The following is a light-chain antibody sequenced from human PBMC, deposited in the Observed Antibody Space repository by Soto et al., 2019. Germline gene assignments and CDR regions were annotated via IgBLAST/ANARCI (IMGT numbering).Light chain of an antibody. CDR3: QRGGT. CDR2: DAS. J-gene: IGKJ5*01. CDR1: QSVSNN. V-gene: IGKV3-11*01. Sequence: EIVLTQSPATLSLSPGERTTVSCRASQSVSNNLGWYQQKAGQAPRLLIYDASNRATGIRARFSGSGSGTGFTLTISSLEPEDVEVYYCQRGGTFGQGTRLEIK.